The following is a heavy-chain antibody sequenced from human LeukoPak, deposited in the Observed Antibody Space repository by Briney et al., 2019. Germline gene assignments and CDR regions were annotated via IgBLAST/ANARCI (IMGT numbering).Heavy chain of an antibody. CDR2: ISGSGGST. CDR3: AKGLASRYHTKPFDY. D-gene: IGHD3-3*02. J-gene: IGHJ4*02. Sequence: GGSLRLSCAASGFTFSSYAMSWVRQAPGKGLEWVSAISGSGGSTYYADSVKGRFTISRDNSKNTLYLQINSLRAEDTAVYYCAKGLASRYHTKPFDYWGQGTLVTVSS. CDR1: GFTFSSYA. V-gene: IGHV3-23*01.